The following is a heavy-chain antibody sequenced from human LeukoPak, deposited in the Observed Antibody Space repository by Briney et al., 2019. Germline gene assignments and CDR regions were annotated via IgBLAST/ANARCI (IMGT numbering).Heavy chain of an antibody. CDR3: ARSPGIVVVPAAISLVN. V-gene: IGHV3-23*01. Sequence: GGSLRLSCAASGFTFSSYAMSWVRQAPGKGLEWVSAISGSGGSTYYADSVKGRFTISRDNSKNTLYLQMNSLRAEDTAVHYCARSPGIVVVPAAISLVNWGQGTLVTVSS. CDR2: ISGSGGST. CDR1: GFTFSSYA. D-gene: IGHD2-2*02. J-gene: IGHJ4*02.